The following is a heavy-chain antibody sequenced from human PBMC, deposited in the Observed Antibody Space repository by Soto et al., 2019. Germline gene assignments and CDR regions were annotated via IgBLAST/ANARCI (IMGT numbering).Heavy chain of an antibody. CDR3: ARDPENSYDSSGYYYDFDY. CDR2: IIPIFGTA. Sequence: QVQLVQSGAEVKKPGSSVKVSCKASGGTFSSYAISWVRQAPGQGLEWMGGIIPIFGTANYAQKFQGSVTITADESTRTAYMELSSLRSEDTAVYYCARDPENSYDSSGYYYDFDYWGQGTLVTVSS. V-gene: IGHV1-69*01. J-gene: IGHJ4*02. CDR1: GGTFSSYA. D-gene: IGHD3-22*01.